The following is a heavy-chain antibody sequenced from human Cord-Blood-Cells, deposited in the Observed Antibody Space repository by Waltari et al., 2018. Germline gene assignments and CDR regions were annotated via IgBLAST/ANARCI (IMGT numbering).Heavy chain of an antibody. Sequence: QVQLVQSGAEVKKPGASVKVSCKVSGYTLTELSMHWVRQPPGKGLEWMGGFEPEDGETIYAQKFQGRVTMTEDTSTDTAYMELSSLRSEDTAVYYCATDLGGVVVVAATRGQYGMDVWGQGTTVTVSS. CDR1: GYTLTELS. CDR3: ATDLGGVVVVAATRGQYGMDV. J-gene: IGHJ6*02. CDR2: FEPEDGET. V-gene: IGHV1-24*01. D-gene: IGHD2-15*01.